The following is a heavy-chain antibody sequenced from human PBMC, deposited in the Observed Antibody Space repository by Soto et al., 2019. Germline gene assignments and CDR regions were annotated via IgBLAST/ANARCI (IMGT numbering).Heavy chain of an antibody. CDR2: IYYSGST. V-gene: IGHV4-59*12. J-gene: IGHJ6*02. D-gene: IGHD3-10*01. Sequence: SETLSLTCTVSGGSISSYYWSWIRQPPGKGLECVGYIYYSGSTNYNPSLKSRVTISVDTSKNQFSLKLSSVTAADTAVYYCACSMVRGVIITTKYYYYGMDVWSQGTTVTAP. CDR3: ACSMVRGVIITTKYYYYGMDV. CDR1: GGSISSYY.